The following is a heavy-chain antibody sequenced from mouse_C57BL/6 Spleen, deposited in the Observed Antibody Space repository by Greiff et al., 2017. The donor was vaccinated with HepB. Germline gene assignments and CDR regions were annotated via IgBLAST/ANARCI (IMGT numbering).Heavy chain of an antibody. V-gene: IGHV5-4*03. D-gene: IGHD1-1*02. CDR3: ARGGNYFDY. Sequence: EVMLVESGGGLVKPGGSLKLSSAASGFTFSSYAMSWVRQTPEKRLEWVATISDGGSYTYYPDKVKGRFTISRDNAKNNLYLQMSHLKSEDTAMYYCARGGNYFDYWGQGTTLTVSS. CDR2: ISDGGSYT. J-gene: IGHJ2*01. CDR1: GFTFSSYA.